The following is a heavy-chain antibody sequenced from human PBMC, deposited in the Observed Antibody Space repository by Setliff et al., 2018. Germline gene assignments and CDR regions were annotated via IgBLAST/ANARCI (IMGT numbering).Heavy chain of an antibody. Sequence: ASETLSLTCTVSGGSISSRSYYWGWNRQPPGKGLEWIGEIYHSGSTNYNPSLKSRVTISVDTSKNQFSLKLSSVTAADTAVYYCARGKSVTASNWFDPWGQGTLVTVSS. CDR1: GGSISSRSYY. CDR2: IYHSGST. V-gene: IGHV4-39*07. D-gene: IGHD5-18*01. J-gene: IGHJ5*02. CDR3: ARGKSVTASNWFDP.